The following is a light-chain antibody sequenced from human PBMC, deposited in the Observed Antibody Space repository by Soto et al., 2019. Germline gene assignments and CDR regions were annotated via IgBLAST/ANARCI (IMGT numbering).Light chain of an antibody. CDR2: EVS. Sequence: QSALTQPASVSGSPGQSITISCTGTSSDVGGYNYVSWYQQHPGKAPKLMIYEVSNRPSGVSNRFSCSKSGNTASLSISGLQAEDDADYYCSSYTSSSFLCVFGSGTKLTVL. CDR3: SSYTSSSFLCV. CDR1: SSDVGGYNY. J-gene: IGLJ1*01. V-gene: IGLV2-14*01.